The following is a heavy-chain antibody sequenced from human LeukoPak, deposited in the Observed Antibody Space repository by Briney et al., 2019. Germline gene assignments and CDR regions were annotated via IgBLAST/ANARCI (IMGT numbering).Heavy chain of an antibody. Sequence: PGGSLRLSCAASGFTFSNAWMSWVRQAPGKGLEWVGRIKSKTDGGTTDYAAPVKGRFTISRDDSKNTLYLQMNSLKTEDTAVYYCTTDGIHVRIAAAAGWGQGTLVTVSS. V-gene: IGHV3-15*01. CDR2: IKSKTDGGTT. CDR1: GFTFSNAW. D-gene: IGHD6-13*01. J-gene: IGHJ4*02. CDR3: TTDGIHVRIAAAAG.